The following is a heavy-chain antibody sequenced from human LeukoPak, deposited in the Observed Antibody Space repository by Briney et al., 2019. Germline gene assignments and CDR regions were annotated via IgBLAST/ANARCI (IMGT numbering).Heavy chain of an antibody. V-gene: IGHV3-21*01. CDR3: ARRMSAYSGSYPFDY. J-gene: IGHJ4*02. Sequence: GGSLRLSCAASGFTFSSYSRNWVRQAPGKGLEWVSSISSSSSYIYYADSVKGRFTISRDNAKNSLYLQMNSLRAEDTAVYYCARRMSAYSGSYPFDYWGQGTLVTVSS. CDR1: GFTFSSYS. CDR2: ISSSSSYI. D-gene: IGHD1-26*01.